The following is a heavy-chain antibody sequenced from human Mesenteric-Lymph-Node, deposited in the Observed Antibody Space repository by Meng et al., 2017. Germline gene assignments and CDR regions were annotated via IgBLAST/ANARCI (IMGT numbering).Heavy chain of an antibody. CDR1: GDSISSDIW. CDR3: GRDQGRQLINH. D-gene: IGHD1-1*01. Sequence: QLQESGPGLVRPSGTLSLTCTVSGDSISSDIWWSWVRQPPGKGLEWIGEVYHRGDTNYNPSLKSRVVISVDRSKNQFSLNLSSVTAADTAVYYCGRDQGRQLINHWGQGTLVTVSS. V-gene: IGHV4-4*02. CDR2: VYHRGDT. J-gene: IGHJ4*02.